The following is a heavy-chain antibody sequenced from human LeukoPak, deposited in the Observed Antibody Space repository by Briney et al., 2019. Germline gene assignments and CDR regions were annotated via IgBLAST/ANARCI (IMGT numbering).Heavy chain of an antibody. J-gene: IGHJ4*02. CDR1: GGSISSGSYY. CDR3: ARRGYSGYEDY. D-gene: IGHD5-12*01. V-gene: IGHV4-61*02. Sequence: SETLSLTCTVSGGSISSGSYYWSWIRQPAGKGLEWIGRIYTSGSTNYNPPLKSRVTISVDTSKNQFSLKLSSVTAADTAVYYCARRGYSGYEDYWGQGTLVTVSS. CDR2: IYTSGST.